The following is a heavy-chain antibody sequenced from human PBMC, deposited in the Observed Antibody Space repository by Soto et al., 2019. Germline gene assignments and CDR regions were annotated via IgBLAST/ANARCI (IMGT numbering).Heavy chain of an antibody. CDR2: INHSGST. CDR1: GGSFSGYY. Sequence: PSETLSLTCAVYGGSFSGYYWSWIRQPPGKGLEWIGEINHSGSTNYNPSLKSRVTISVDTSKNQFSLKLSSVTAADTAVYYRARDDGYNWIDYWGQGTLVTVSS. D-gene: IGHD5-12*01. V-gene: IGHV4-34*01. CDR3: ARDDGYNWIDY. J-gene: IGHJ4*02.